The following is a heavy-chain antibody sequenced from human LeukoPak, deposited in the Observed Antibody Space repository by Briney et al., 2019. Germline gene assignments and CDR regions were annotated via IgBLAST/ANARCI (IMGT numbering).Heavy chain of an antibody. D-gene: IGHD5-18*01. J-gene: IGHJ3*02. CDR3: AKGVYSHGRNDAFDI. CDR2: ISWNSGSI. CDR1: GFTFDDYA. V-gene: IGHV3-9*01. Sequence: GGSLRLSCAASGFTFDDYAMHWVRQAPGKGLEWVSGISWNSGSIGYADSVKGRFTISRDNAKNSLYLQMNSLRAEDTALYYCAKGVYSHGRNDAFDIWGQGTMVTVSS.